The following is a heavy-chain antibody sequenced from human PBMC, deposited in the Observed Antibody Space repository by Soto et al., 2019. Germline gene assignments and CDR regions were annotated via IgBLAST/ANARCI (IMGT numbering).Heavy chain of an antibody. Sequence: GWSLRLSCAASGFTFSSYSMNWVRQAPGKGLEWVSSISSSSSYIYYADSVKGRFTISRDNAKNSLYLQMNSLRAEDAAVYYCERARSGAIHDYWGQGTLVTVSS. J-gene: IGHJ4*02. CDR1: GFTFSSYS. V-gene: IGHV3-21*01. D-gene: IGHD7-27*01. CDR2: ISSSSSYI. CDR3: ERARSGAIHDY.